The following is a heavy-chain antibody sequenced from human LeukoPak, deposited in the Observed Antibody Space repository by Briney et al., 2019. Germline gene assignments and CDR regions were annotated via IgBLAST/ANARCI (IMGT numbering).Heavy chain of an antibody. Sequence: GGSLRLSCVASGFTFSSYSMNWVRQAPGKGLEWVSYIRSTGSPIYYADSVKGRFTISRDNARNSLYLQMNSLRDEDTAVYYCVSDPDALDLWGQGTLVTVSS. CDR2: IRSTGSPI. V-gene: IGHV3-48*02. J-gene: IGHJ5*02. CDR1: GFTFSSYS. CDR3: VSDPDALDL.